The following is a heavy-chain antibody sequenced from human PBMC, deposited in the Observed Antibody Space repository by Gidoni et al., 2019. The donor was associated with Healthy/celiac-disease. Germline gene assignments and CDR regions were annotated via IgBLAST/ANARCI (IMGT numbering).Heavy chain of an antibody. D-gene: IGHD3-22*01. J-gene: IGHJ4*02. V-gene: IGHV3-23*01. CDR3: AKDLRNYYDSSGNY. CDR1: GFTFSSYA. CDR2: ISGSGGST. Sequence: EVQLLESGGGLVQPGGSLRLSCAASGFTFSSYAMSWVRQAPGKGLEWVSAISGSGGSTYYADSVKGRFTISRDNAKNTLYLQMNSLRAEDTAVYYGAKDLRNYYDSSGNYWGQGTLVTVSS.